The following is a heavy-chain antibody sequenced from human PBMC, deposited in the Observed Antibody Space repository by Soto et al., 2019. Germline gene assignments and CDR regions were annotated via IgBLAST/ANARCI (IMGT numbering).Heavy chain of an antibody. D-gene: IGHD3-22*01. Sequence: QVQLVQSGAEVKKPGASVKVSCKASGYTFTSFGISWVRQAPGQGLEWMGWISAYNGNTNYAQKLQGRVTMTTDTTTRHDNKELRSLSSHDTDVSCWGRAPPDYSDVGGYCPSLYWGQGTLVTVSS. V-gene: IGHV1-18*01. J-gene: IGHJ4*02. CDR3: GRAPPDYSDVGGYCPSLY. CDR2: ISAYNGNT. CDR1: GYTFTSFG.